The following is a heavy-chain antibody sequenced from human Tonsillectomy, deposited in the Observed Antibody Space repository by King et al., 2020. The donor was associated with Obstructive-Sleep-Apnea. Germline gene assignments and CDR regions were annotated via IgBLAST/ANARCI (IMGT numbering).Heavy chain of an antibody. CDR1: GGTFSSYA. CDR3: ARDREYYYDSSGLGDFDY. D-gene: IGHD3-22*01. V-gene: IGHV1-69*01. Sequence: VQLVESGAEVKKPGSSVKVSCKASGGTFSSYAISWVRQAPGQGLEWMGGIIPIFGTANYAQKFQGRVTITAYESTSKAYMELSSLRSEDTAVYYCARDREYYYDSSGLGDFDYWGQGTLVTVSS. J-gene: IGHJ4*02. CDR2: IIPIFGTA.